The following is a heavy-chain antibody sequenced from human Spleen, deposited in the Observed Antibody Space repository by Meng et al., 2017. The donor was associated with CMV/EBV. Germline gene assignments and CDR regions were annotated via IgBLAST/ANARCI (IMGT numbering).Heavy chain of an antibody. D-gene: IGHD2-2*01. Sequence: ASVKVSCKASGYTFTAHYFHWVRQAPGQGLEWMRWINPNSGGTNYAQKFQGRVTMTRDTSISTAYMELSRLRSDDTAVYYCARVKRAKDIVVVPATYSSSSRVIDYWGQGTLVTVSS. V-gene: IGHV1-2*02. CDR1: GYTFTAHY. CDR2: INPNSGGT. J-gene: IGHJ4*02. CDR3: ARVKRAKDIVVVPATYSSSSRVIDY.